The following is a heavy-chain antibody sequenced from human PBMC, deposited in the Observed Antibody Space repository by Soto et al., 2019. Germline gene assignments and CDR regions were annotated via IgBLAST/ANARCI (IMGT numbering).Heavy chain of an antibody. CDR1: GGSISSGGYS. D-gene: IGHD1-7*01. V-gene: IGHV4-30-2*01. J-gene: IGHJ6*02. CDR2: IYHSGST. Sequence: SETLSLTCAVSGGSISSGGYSWSWIRQPPGKGLEWIGYIYHSGSTYYNPSLKSRVTISVDRSKNQFSLKLSSVTAADTAVYYCARAGGWNYPYYYGMDVWGQGTTVTVSS. CDR3: ARAGGWNYPYYYGMDV.